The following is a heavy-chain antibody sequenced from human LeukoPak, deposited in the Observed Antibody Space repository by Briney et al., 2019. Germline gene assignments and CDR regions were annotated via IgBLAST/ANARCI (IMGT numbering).Heavy chain of an antibody. D-gene: IGHD2-2*02. CDR2: IIPIFGTA. V-gene: IGHV1-69*13. CDR1: GGTFSSYA. Sequence: SVKVSCKASGGTFSSYAISWVRQAPGQGLEWMGGIIPIFGTANYAQKFQGRVTVTADESTSTAYMELSSLRSEDTAVYYCARDPVCSSTSCYTQFDYWGQGTLVTVSS. J-gene: IGHJ4*02. CDR3: ARDPVCSSTSCYTQFDY.